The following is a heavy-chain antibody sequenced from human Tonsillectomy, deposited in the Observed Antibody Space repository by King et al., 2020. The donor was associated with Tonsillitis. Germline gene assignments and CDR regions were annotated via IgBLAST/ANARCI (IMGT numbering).Heavy chain of an antibody. CDR2: IYSGGST. CDR1: GFTVSSNY. D-gene: IGHD4-17*01. Sequence: VQLVESGGGLVQPGGSLRLSCAASGFTVSSNYMSWVRQAPGKGLEWVSVIYSGGSTYYADSVKGRFTISRHNSKNTLYLQMNSLRAEDTAVHYCASLMTTVSPVAFDIWGQGTMVTVSS. J-gene: IGHJ3*02. V-gene: IGHV3-53*04. CDR3: ASLMTTVSPVAFDI.